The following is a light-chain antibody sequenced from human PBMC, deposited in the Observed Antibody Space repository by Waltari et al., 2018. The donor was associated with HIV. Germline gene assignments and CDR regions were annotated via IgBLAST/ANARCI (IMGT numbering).Light chain of an antibody. J-gene: IGLJ1*01. Sequence: QSALTQPASVSGSPGQSITISCTGTGSDVGGYDYVYWYQHHPGKAPKLMIYEVSNRPSGVSNRFSGSKSGNTASLTISGLQAEDEADYYCSSYTSSSTYVFGTGTKVTVL. V-gene: IGLV2-14*01. CDR1: GSDVGGYDY. CDR3: SSYTSSSTYV. CDR2: EVS.